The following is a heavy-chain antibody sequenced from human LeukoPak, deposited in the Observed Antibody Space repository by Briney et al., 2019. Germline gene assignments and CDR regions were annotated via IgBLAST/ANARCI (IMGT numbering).Heavy chain of an antibody. Sequence: GGSLRLSCAASGFTFSDYNMRWIRQAQGKGLEWVSSISRSGSTKYYADSVKGRFTISRDNAKNSLFLQMNSLRAEDTAVYYCARVLRYCSGGNCYSGGLGYMDVWGKGTTVTISS. CDR2: ISRSGSTK. CDR3: ARVLRYCSGGNCYSGGLGYMDV. J-gene: IGHJ6*03. V-gene: IGHV3-11*01. D-gene: IGHD2-15*01. CDR1: GFTFSDYN.